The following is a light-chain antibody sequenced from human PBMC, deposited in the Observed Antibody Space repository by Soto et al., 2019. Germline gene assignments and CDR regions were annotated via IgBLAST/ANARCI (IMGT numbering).Light chain of an antibody. CDR1: SSDDGGYNY. Sequence: QSALTQPRSVSGSPGQSVAISCTGTSSDDGGYNYVSWYQQHPGKAPKLMIYDVSGRPSGVPDRFSGSKSGNTASLTISGLQAEYEADYSCCSYAGTYAVFGGGTKLTVL. V-gene: IGLV2-11*01. J-gene: IGLJ2*01. CDR3: CSYAGTYAV. CDR2: DVS.